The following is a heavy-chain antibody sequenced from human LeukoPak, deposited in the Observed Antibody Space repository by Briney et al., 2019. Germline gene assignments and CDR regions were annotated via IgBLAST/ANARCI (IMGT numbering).Heavy chain of an antibody. D-gene: IGHD3-22*01. J-gene: IGHJ5*02. CDR3: ARGLRRGYRFQTNWFDP. Sequence: PSETLSLTCAVYGGSFSDYYWSWIRQPPGKGLEWIGEINHSGSTNYNPSLKSRVTISVDTSKNQFSLKLSSVTAADTAVYYCARGLRRGYRFQTNWFDPWGQGTLVTVSS. CDR2: INHSGST. CDR1: GGSFSDYY. V-gene: IGHV4-34*01.